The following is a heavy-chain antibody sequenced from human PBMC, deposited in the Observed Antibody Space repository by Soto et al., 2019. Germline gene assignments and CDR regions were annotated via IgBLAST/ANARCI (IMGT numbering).Heavy chain of an antibody. CDR3: AREGQAVPDY. Sequence: SETLPVTCTVSGGSISSYYWSWIRQPPGKGLEWIGYIYYSGSTNYNPSLKSRVTISVDTSKNQFSLKLSSVTAADTAVYYCAREGQAVPDYWGQGTLVTVS. CDR2: IYYSGST. V-gene: IGHV4-59*01. CDR1: GGSISSYY. D-gene: IGHD2-2*01. J-gene: IGHJ4*02.